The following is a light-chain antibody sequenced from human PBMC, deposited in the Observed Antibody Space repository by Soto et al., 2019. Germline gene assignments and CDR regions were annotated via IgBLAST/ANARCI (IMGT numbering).Light chain of an antibody. CDR2: DAS. CDR1: QSVGTN. Sequence: EIVMTQSPSTMSLSPGDTAALSCRASQSVGTNLAGYQQKPGQAPTLLIYDASTRATRLPDRFSGSVYVTEHNLTVTRLQSEDFAIDYCQQYNNGPPDFTFGQGTKLEIK. CDR3: QQYNNGPPDFT. J-gene: IGKJ2*01. V-gene: IGKV3-15*01.